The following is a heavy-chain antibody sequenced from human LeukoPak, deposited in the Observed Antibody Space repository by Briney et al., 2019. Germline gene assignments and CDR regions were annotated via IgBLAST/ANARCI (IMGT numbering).Heavy chain of an antibody. CDR2: INPNNGGT. J-gene: IGHJ6*03. Sequence: ASVKVSCKTSGYIFTGYYMHWVRQAPGQGLEWMGWINPNNGGTNYAQKFQGRVTMTRDTSISMAYMELTRLRSDDTAVYYCARDRPTFCSSRACHHPGNYYTDVWGKGTTVTVSS. D-gene: IGHD2-2*01. CDR3: ARDRPTFCSSRACHHPGNYYTDV. V-gene: IGHV1-2*02. CDR1: GYIFTGYY.